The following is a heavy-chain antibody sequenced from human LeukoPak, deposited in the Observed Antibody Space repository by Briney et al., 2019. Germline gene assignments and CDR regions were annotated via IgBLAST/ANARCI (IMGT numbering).Heavy chain of an antibody. J-gene: IGHJ4*02. CDR3: AREKGTAAGRAPFDY. CDR2: IANDGSNK. Sequence: GRSLRLSCAASGFTFSSYAMHWVRQAPGKGLEWVAVIANDGSNKYYADSVKGRFTISRDNSKNTLYVQMNSLRPEDTAVYYCAREKGTAAGRAPFDYWGQGTLVTVSS. V-gene: IGHV3-30-3*01. D-gene: IGHD6-13*01. CDR1: GFTFSSYA.